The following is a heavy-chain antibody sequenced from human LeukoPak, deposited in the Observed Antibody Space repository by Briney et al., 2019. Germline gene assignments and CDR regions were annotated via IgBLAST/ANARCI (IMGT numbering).Heavy chain of an antibody. CDR1: GFIFDDHD. CDR3: ASGSSRWGLFDY. D-gene: IGHD6-13*01. V-gene: IGHV3-20*04. CDR2: IDRNGSSI. Sequence: PGGSLRLSCADSGFIFDDHDMSWARQVPGKGLEWVSGIDRNGSSIGCADSVKGRVIISRDNAKNSLYLQMNSLRADDRAVYYCASGSSRWGLFDYWGLGTLVTVSS. J-gene: IGHJ4*02.